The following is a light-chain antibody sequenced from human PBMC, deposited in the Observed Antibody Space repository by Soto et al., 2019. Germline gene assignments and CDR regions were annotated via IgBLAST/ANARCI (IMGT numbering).Light chain of an antibody. CDR3: HQYDSLPPT. CDR2: AAS. J-gene: IGKJ1*01. V-gene: IGKV1-33*01. Sequence: DIQMTQSPSSLSASVEDRVIITCRASHSISSYLNWYQQKPGKAPKLLIYAASSLQSGVPSRFSGSGSRTHFSFTITSLQPDDFATYYCHQYDSLPPTFGLGTKVDIK. CDR1: HSISSY.